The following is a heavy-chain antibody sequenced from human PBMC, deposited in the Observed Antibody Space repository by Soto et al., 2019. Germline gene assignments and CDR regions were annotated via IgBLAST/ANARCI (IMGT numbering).Heavy chain of an antibody. Sequence: EVQLLESGGGLVQPGGSLRLSCAASGFTFSSYAMSWVRQAPGKGLEWVSGISGSGDSTYYADSVKGRFTISRDNSKNTLYLQMNSLRAEDTAVYYCAKGVPGIAVAGTGYFQHRGQGTLVTVSS. D-gene: IGHD6-19*01. J-gene: IGHJ1*01. CDR3: AKGVPGIAVAGTGYFQH. CDR1: GFTFSSYA. V-gene: IGHV3-23*01. CDR2: ISGSGDST.